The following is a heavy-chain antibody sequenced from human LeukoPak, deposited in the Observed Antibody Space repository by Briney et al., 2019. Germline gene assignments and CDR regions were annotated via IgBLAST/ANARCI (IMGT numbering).Heavy chain of an antibody. D-gene: IGHD3-3*01. J-gene: IGHJ4*02. Sequence: SQTLSLTCTVSGGSISSGSYYWSWIRQPAGKGLEWIGRIYTSGSTNYNPSLKSRVTMSVDTSKNQFSLKLSSVTTADTAVYYCARDARSGDFDYWGQGTLVTVSS. CDR2: IYTSGST. CDR1: GGSISSGSYY. V-gene: IGHV4-61*02. CDR3: ARDARSGDFDY.